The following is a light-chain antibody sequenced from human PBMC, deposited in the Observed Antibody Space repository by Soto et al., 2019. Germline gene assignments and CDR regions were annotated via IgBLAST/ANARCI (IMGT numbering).Light chain of an antibody. Sequence: DIQMTQSPSTLSASVGDRVTITCRASQSISMWLAWYQQKVGKAPKVLIYTASNLESGVPSRFSGSGSGTEFTLAISSLQPDDFATYYCQQFHSYPLTCGGGTKVEIK. CDR1: QSISMW. V-gene: IGKV1-5*03. CDR2: TAS. J-gene: IGKJ4*02. CDR3: QQFHSYPLT.